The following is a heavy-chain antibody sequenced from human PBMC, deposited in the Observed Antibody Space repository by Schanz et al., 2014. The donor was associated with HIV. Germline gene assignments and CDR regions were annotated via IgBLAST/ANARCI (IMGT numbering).Heavy chain of an antibody. J-gene: IGHJ4*01. CDR2: VRHIGGT. CDR1: GGSISSGGYS. CDR3: ARGDFGGSSVDY. D-gene: IGHD4-17*01. Sequence: QVQLQESGPGLVKPSQTLSLTCNVSGGSISSGGYSWSWIRQRPGKGLEWIGGVRHIGGTNYNPSLKSLVTMSMDMSKNQFSLNLTSVTAADTAVYFCARGDFGGSSVDYWGHGNMVTVSS. V-gene: IGHV4-39*07.